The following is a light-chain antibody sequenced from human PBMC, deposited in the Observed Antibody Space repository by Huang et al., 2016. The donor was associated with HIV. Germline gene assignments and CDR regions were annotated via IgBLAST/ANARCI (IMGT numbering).Light chain of an antibody. Sequence: DIMMTQSPDSLAVSPGERATINCKSSQTVLYSLNKKNYLAWFQQKPGRPPKLLIYWATTRESGAPDRFSGSGSGTDFTLTINNLQAEDVAVYFCLQYYSVPQTFGHGTKVEIK. CDR1: QTVLYSLNKKNY. CDR2: WAT. CDR3: LQYYSVPQT. J-gene: IGKJ1*01. V-gene: IGKV4-1*01.